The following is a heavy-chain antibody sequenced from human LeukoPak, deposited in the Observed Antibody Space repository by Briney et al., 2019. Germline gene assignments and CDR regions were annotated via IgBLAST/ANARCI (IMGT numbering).Heavy chain of an antibody. Sequence: SETLSLTCTVSGSSISSYYWSWIRQPAGKGLEWIGRIYTSGSTNYNPSLKSRVTISVDTSKNQFSLKLSSVTAADTAVYYCARSASSTSFYYYFYYMDVWGKGTTVTVSS. J-gene: IGHJ6*03. D-gene: IGHD2-2*01. CDR1: GSSISSYY. CDR3: ARSASSTSFYYYFYYMDV. V-gene: IGHV4-4*07. CDR2: IYTSGST.